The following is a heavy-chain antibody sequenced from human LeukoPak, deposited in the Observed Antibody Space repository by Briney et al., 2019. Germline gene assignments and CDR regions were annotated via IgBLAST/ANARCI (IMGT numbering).Heavy chain of an antibody. CDR3: ESDYGGRPPFDY. CDR1: GFTFTNYS. J-gene: IGHJ4*02. Sequence: GGSLRLSCAASGFTFTNYSMTWVRQAPGKGLEWVSSISSSSDYIFYGDSLKGRFTISRDNAKNSLYLHMNSLRAEDTAVYYCESDYGGRPPFDYWGQGTLVTVSS. D-gene: IGHD4-23*01. CDR2: ISSSSDYI. V-gene: IGHV3-21*01.